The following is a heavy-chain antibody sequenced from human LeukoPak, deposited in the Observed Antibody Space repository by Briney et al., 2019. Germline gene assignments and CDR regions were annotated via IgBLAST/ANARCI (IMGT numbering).Heavy chain of an antibody. J-gene: IGHJ4*02. Sequence: GGSLRLSCAASGFTFSDYYMSWIRQAPGKGLERVSYISNSGSTIYYADSVKGRFTISRDNAKKSLYLEMDSLRAEDTAVYYCAREEQQLADYWGQGTLVSVSS. V-gene: IGHV3-11*01. CDR2: ISNSGSTI. CDR3: AREEQQLADY. D-gene: IGHD6-13*01. CDR1: GFTFSDYY.